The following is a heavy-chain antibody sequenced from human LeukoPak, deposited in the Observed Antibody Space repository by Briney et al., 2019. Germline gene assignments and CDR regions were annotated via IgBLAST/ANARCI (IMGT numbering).Heavy chain of an antibody. J-gene: IGHJ5*02. CDR1: GYTFTSYG. Sequence: GASVKVSCKASGYTFTSYGISWVRQAPGQGLEWMGWISAYNGNTNYAQKLQGRVTMTTDTSTSTAYMELRSLRSDDTAVYYCARVHWNYDLNWFDPWGQGTLVTVSS. CDR2: ISAYNGNT. V-gene: IGHV1-18*01. D-gene: IGHD1-7*01. CDR3: ARVHWNYDLNWFDP.